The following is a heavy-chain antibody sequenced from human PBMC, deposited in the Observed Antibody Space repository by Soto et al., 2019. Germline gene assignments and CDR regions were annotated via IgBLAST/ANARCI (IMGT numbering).Heavy chain of an antibody. CDR3: ARTRGVLRYFDWPETDAFDI. Sequence: SETLSLTCTVSGGSISSGGYYWSWIRQHPGKGLEWIGYIYYSGSTYYNPSLKSRVTISVDTSKNQFSLKLSSVTAADTAVYYCARTRGVLRYFDWPETDAFDIWGQGTMVT. CDR2: IYYSGST. V-gene: IGHV4-31*03. J-gene: IGHJ3*02. D-gene: IGHD3-9*01. CDR1: GGSISSGGYY.